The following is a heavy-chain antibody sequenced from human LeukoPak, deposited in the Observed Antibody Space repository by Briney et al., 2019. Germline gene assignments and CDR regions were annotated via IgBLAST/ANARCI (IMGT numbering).Heavy chain of an antibody. V-gene: IGHV3-7*01. CDR2: IKQDGSEE. CDR3: ASQRSYFDY. Sequence: GGSLRLSCAASEFIFSSYWMSWVRQAPGKGLEWVANIKQDGSEEYYVDSVKGRFTISRDNAKNSLYLQMNSLRVEDTAVYYCASQRSYFDYWGQGALVTVSS. J-gene: IGHJ4*02. CDR1: EFIFSSYW.